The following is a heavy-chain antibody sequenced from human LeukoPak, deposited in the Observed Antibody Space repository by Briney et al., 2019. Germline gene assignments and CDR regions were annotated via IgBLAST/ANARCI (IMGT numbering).Heavy chain of an antibody. V-gene: IGHV1-2*02. D-gene: IGHD2-2*01. CDR1: GYTFTGYY. J-gene: IGHJ3*02. CDR2: INPNSGGT. Sequence: ASVKVSCKTSGYTFTGYYMHWVRQAPGPGLEWMGWINPNSGGTNYAQKFQGRVTMTRDTSISTAYMELSRLRSDDTAVYYCARNVVPAARARVLDIWGQGTMVTVSS. CDR3: ARNVVPAARARVLDI.